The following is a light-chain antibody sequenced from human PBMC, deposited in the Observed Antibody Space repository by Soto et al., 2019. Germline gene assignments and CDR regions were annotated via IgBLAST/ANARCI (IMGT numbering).Light chain of an antibody. Sequence: RVMTQSPDTLSVSPGERDTLSCRASETVRSNLAWYQQKPGQAPRLLIYAASTRATGIPARFIGNGSGTEFTLTISSLQSEDFAVYYCQQYNNWWTFGQGTKVDIK. J-gene: IGKJ1*01. CDR3: QQYNNWWT. V-gene: IGKV3D-15*01. CDR2: AAS. CDR1: ETVRSN.